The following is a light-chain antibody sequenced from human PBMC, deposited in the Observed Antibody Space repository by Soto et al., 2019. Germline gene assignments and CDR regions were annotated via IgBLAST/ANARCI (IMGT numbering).Light chain of an antibody. CDR2: DVS. V-gene: IGKV3-11*01. J-gene: IGKJ5*01. CDR1: QSVSDY. CDR3: QQRSDWPSIT. Sequence: IVLTQSPAIMSLSPGESASLSCRASQSVSDYLAWYQQKPGQAPRLFIYDVSKRATGIPVRFSGSGSGTDFTLTISSLEPEDFAVYYCQQRSDWPSITFGQGTRLEIK.